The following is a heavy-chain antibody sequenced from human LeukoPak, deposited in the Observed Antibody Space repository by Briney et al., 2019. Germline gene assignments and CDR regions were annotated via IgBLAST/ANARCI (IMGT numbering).Heavy chain of an antibody. CDR2: VNPSGGRT. V-gene: IGHV1-46*01. J-gene: IGHJ4*01. CDR3: ARADSVSSTWSSFDH. Sequence: ASVKVSCKASGYTFTNNFMHLAPQAPGRGLEWMGIVNPSGGRTTYAQKFQGRLTMTRDTSTSTVYMELSSLTSEDTAVYHCARADSVSSTWSSFDHWGHGTLVTVSS. D-gene: IGHD6-13*01. CDR1: GYTFTNNF.